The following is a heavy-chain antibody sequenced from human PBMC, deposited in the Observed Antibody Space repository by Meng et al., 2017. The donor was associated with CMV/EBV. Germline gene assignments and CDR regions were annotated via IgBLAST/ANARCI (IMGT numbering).Heavy chain of an antibody. V-gene: IGHV3-30-3*01. J-gene: IGHJ4*02. CDR3: ARGDYFDY. Sequence: QVRVVVSGGGGVQPGSSLRLSCAASGFTFSSYARHGVRQSPGKGLEWVAVISYDGSNKYHADSVKGRFTTSRDNSKNTLYPQMNSLRAEDTAVYYCARGDYFDYWGQGTLVTVSS. CDR2: ISYDGSNK. CDR1: GFTFSSYA.